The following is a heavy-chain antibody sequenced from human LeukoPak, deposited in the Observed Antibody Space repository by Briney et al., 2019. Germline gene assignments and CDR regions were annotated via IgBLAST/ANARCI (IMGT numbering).Heavy chain of an antibody. D-gene: IGHD3-10*01. Sequence: SSVKVSCKASVYSFTAFYIHWVRQAPGQGLEWMGWIPPMSGDTRYAKMFQGRVTMARDTSISTVYMDLSSLGSDDTAVYYCARDGEYGTGSYYRGSFDYWGRGILVTVSS. V-gene: IGHV1-2*02. CDR1: VYSFTAFY. CDR2: IPPMSGDT. J-gene: IGHJ4*02. CDR3: ARDGEYGTGSYYRGSFDY.